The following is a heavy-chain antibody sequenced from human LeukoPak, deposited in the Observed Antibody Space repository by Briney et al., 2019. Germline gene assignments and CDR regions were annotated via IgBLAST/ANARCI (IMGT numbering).Heavy chain of an antibody. Sequence: ASVKVSCKASGGTFSSYAISWVRQAPGQGLEWMGGIIPIFGTANYAQKFQGRVTITADESTSTAYMELSSLRSEDTAVYYCARLWYYYDSSGTEYPWGQGTLVTVSS. D-gene: IGHD3-22*01. CDR3: ARLWYYYDSSGTEYP. V-gene: IGHV1-69*13. CDR2: IIPIFGTA. CDR1: GGTFSSYA. J-gene: IGHJ5*02.